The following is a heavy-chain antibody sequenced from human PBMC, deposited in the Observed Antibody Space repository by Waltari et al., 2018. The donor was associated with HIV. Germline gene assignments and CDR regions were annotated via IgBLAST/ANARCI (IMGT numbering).Heavy chain of an antibody. V-gene: IGHV3-7*01. D-gene: IGHD5-18*01. Sequence: EVQLVESGGGLVQPGVSLRLSWAAPGFRFRAYWLTWFCPAPGKGLEWVANIKQDGSEQYYVDSVKGRFTISRDNAKNSLYLQMNSLRADDTAVYYCARPQGGYSYGFNYWGQGTLVTVSS. J-gene: IGHJ4*02. CDR3: ARPQGGYSYGFNY. CDR1: GFRFRAYW. CDR2: IKQDGSEQ.